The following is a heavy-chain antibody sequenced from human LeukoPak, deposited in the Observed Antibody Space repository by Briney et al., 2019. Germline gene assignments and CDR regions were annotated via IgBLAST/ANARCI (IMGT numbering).Heavy chain of an antibody. J-gene: IGHJ6*03. Sequence: GGSLRLSCAASGFAFSSYGMHWVRQAPGKGLEWVAVTSDDGSNEYYADSVKGRFTISRDNSKSTLYLQMNSLRAEDTAVYYCAKFVNYGSYYYYYYMDVWGKGTTVTVSS. CDR3: AKFVNYGSYYYYYYMDV. CDR2: TSDDGSNE. V-gene: IGHV3-30*18. D-gene: IGHD3-10*01. CDR1: GFAFSSYG.